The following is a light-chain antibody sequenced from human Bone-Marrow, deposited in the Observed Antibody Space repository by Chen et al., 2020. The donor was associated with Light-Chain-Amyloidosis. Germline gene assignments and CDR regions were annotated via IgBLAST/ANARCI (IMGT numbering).Light chain of an antibody. CDR1: SREVATYKF. CDR3: LSYAGSFTFV. J-gene: IGLJ1*01. Sequence: SGPNQPGSVAGSPGQAIPISCPASSREVATYKFVSWYQKHPGKAPKFIIYEGSKRPSGVSDRFSGSKSGKTASLTISGLQADDEADYYCLSYAGSFTFVFGTGTKVTVL. CDR2: EGS. V-gene: IGLV2-23*01.